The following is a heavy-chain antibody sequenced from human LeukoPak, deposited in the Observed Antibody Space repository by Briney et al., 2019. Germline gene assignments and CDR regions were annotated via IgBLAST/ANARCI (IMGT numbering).Heavy chain of an antibody. J-gene: IGHJ1*01. V-gene: IGHV3-13*01. D-gene: IGHD2-15*01. CDR2: IGTEGDT. Sequence: PGGSLRLSCAASGFTFNNSDMHWVPQAPGKGLQGVAAIGTEGDTYYPDSVKGRFTISRENGQNSLFLQMASLSAGDSAVYYCARSFHCSGGRCYLDFLLWGQGTLVTVSS. CDR1: GFTFNNSD. CDR3: ARSFHCSGGRCYLDFLL.